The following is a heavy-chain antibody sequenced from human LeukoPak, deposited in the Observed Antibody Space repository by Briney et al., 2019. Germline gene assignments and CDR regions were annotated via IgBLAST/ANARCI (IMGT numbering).Heavy chain of an antibody. J-gene: IGHJ4*02. V-gene: IGHV1-46*01. D-gene: IGHD6-13*01. CDR1: GYTFTSYY. CDR2: INPSDGST. Sequence: ASVKVSFKASGYTFTSYYMHWVRQAPGQGLEWMGIINPSDGSTSYAQKFQGRVTMTRDTSTSTVYMELSSLRSEDTAVYYCARDRYIGVAAFDYWGQGTLVTVSS. CDR3: ARDRYIGVAAFDY.